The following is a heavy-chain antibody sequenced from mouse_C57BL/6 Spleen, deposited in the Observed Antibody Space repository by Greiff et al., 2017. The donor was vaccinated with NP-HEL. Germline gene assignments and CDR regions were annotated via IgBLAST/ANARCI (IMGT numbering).Heavy chain of an antibody. V-gene: IGHV3-1*01. CDR3: ARDYYGYFDV. CDR1: GYSITSGYD. Sequence: DVQLQESGPGMVKPSQSLSLTCTVTGYSITSGYDWHWIRHFPGNKLEWMGYISYSGSTNYNPSLKSRISITHDTSKNHFFLKLNSVTTEDTATYYCARDYYGYFDVWGTGTTVTVSS. CDR2: ISYSGST. J-gene: IGHJ1*03.